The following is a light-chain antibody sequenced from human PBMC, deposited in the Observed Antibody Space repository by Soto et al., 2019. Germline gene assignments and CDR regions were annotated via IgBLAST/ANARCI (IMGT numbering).Light chain of an antibody. CDR3: AAWDYSLSAYV. CDR1: SSNIGSSS. CDR2: TNS. J-gene: IGLJ1*01. V-gene: IGLV1-44*01. Sequence: QSVLTQPPSASGTPGQRVTISCSGSSSNIGSSSVNWYQHLPGTAPKLLIYTNSRRPSGVPDRFSGSKSGTSASLAISGPQSEDEADYYCAAWDYSLSAYVFGTGTKLTVL.